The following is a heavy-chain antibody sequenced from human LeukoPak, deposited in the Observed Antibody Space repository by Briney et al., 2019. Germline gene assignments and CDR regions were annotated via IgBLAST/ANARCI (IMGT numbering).Heavy chain of an antibody. Sequence: ASVTVSFMASGYTFTNYYMHWVRQAPGQGREGMGIINPSGGSTSYAQKFQGRVTMTRDMSTSTVYMELSSLRSEDTAVYYCAREVEWELLGWFDPWGQGTLVTVSS. CDR2: INPSGGST. CDR1: GYTFTNYY. D-gene: IGHD1-26*01. V-gene: IGHV1-46*01. J-gene: IGHJ5*02. CDR3: AREVEWELLGWFDP.